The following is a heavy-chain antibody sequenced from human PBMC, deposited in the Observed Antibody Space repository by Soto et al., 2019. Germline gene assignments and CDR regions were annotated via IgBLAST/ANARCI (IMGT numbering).Heavy chain of an antibody. J-gene: IGHJ3*02. CDR2: ISAYNGNT. CDR1: GYTFTSYG. CDR3: ARDFPFFYDILTGYSRPDAFDI. Sequence: GASVKVSCKASGYTFTSYGISWVRQAPGQGLEWMGWISAYNGNTNYAQKLQGRVTMTTDTSTSTAYMELRSLRSDDTAVYYCARDFPFFYDILTGYSRPDAFDIWGQGTMVTVS. V-gene: IGHV1-18*01. D-gene: IGHD3-9*01.